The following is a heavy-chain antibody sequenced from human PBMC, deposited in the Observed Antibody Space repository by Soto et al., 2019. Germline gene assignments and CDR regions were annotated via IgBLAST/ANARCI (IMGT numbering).Heavy chain of an antibody. CDR2: ISGSGGST. D-gene: IGHD2-2*01. CDR3: AKDKIGEVPATVWFDP. J-gene: IGHJ5*02. Sequence: GGSLRLSCAASGFTFSSYAMSWVRQAPGKGLEWVSAISGSGGSTYYADSVKGRFTISNDNSKNTLYLQMNSLRAEDTAVYYCAKDKIGEVPATVWFDPWGQGTLVTVSS. CDR1: GFTFSSYA. V-gene: IGHV3-23*01.